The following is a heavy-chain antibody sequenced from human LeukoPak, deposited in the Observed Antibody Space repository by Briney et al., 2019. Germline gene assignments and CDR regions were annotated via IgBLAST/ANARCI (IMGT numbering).Heavy chain of an antibody. CDR2: ISTNGGST. J-gene: IGHJ4*02. CDR3: ARDLSSGWHYFDY. V-gene: IGHV3-64*01. Sequence: PGGSLRLSCAASGFTFSNYAMHWVRQAPGKGLEYVSAISTNGGSTYYANSVKGRFTISRDNSKNTLYLQMGSLRAEDMAVYYCARDLSSGWHYFDYWGQGTLVTVSS. CDR1: GFTFSNYA. D-gene: IGHD6-19*01.